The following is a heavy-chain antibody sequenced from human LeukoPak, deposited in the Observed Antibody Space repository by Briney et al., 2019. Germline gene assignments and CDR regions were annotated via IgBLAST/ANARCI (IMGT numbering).Heavy chain of an antibody. V-gene: IGHV3-30*18. CDR3: AKGDYYDSSGYYPFDY. CDR2: ISYDGSNK. J-gene: IGHJ4*02. D-gene: IGHD3-22*01. Sequence: GRSLRLSRAASGFTLSSYGLHWVRPAPGKGLAWVAVISYDGSNKYYADSVKGRFTISRDNSKNTLYLQMNSLRAEDTAVYYCAKGDYYDSSGYYPFDYWGQGSLVTVSS. CDR1: GFTLSSYG.